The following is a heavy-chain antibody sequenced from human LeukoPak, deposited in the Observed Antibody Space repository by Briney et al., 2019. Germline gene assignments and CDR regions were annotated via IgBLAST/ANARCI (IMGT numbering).Heavy chain of an antibody. CDR1: GFTFSSYG. D-gene: IGHD3-22*01. J-gene: IGHJ3*02. CDR2: ISNSGGST. Sequence: GGSLRLSCAASGFTFSSYGMSWVRQAPGKGLEWVSSISNSGGSTYHADSVKGRFTISRDNSKNTLYLQMNSLRAEDTAVYYCARERNLYYYDTPQDDAFDIWGQGTMVTVSS. CDR3: ARERNLYYYDTPQDDAFDI. V-gene: IGHV3-23*01.